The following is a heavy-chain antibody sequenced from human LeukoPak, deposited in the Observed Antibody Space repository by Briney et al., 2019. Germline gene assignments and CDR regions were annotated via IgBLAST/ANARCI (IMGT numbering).Heavy chain of an antibody. CDR1: GFTLSTYG. CDR2: IWYDGDNK. V-gene: IGHV3-33*06. J-gene: IGHJ4*02. Sequence: PGGSLRLSCAASGFTLSTYGMHWVRQAPGKGLEWVAVIWYDGDNKYNVDSVKGRFTISRDNSKNTVYLQMNSLRPEDTAVYYCAKDLDCSSTSCYPDYWGQGTLVTVSS. D-gene: IGHD2-2*01. CDR3: AKDLDCSSTSCYPDY.